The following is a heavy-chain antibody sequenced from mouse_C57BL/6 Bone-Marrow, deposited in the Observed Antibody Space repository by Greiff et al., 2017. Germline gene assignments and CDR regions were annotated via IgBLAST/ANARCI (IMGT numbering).Heavy chain of an antibody. CDR2: IDPETGGT. V-gene: IGHV1-15*01. CDR3: TRRWLLRGAWFAY. CDR1: GYTFTDYE. D-gene: IGHD2-3*01. Sequence: VQLQQSGAELVRPGASVTLSCKASGYTFTDYEMHWVKQTPVHGLEWIGAIDPETGGTAYNQKFKGKAIMTADKSSSTAYMELRSLTSEDSAVYYCTRRWLLRGAWFAYWGQGTLVTVSA. J-gene: IGHJ3*01.